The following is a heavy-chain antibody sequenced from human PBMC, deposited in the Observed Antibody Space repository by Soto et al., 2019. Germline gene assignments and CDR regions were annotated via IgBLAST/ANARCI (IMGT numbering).Heavy chain of an antibody. CDR3: ARAYSSSSQRYYYYYGMDV. CDR1: GYTFTSYY. CDR2: INPSGGST. V-gene: IGHV1-46*01. Sequence: GASVKVSCKASGYTFTSYYMHWVRQAPGQGLEWMGMINPSGGSTSYAQKFQGRVTMTRDTSTSTVYMELSSLRSEDTAVYYCARAYSSSSQRYYYYYGMDVWGQGTTVTVS. D-gene: IGHD6-6*01. J-gene: IGHJ6*02.